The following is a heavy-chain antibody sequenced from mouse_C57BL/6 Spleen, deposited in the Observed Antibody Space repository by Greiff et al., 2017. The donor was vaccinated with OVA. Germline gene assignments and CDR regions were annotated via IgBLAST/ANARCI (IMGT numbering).Heavy chain of an antibody. Sequence: QVQLQQSGPGLVQPSQSLSITCTVSGFSLTSYGVHWVRQSPGKGLEWLGVIWRGGSTDYNAAFMSRLSITKDNSKSQVFFKMNSRQADDTAIYYCAKKWGYDNDAMDDWGQGTSVTVSS. D-gene: IGHD2-2*01. V-gene: IGHV2-5*01. J-gene: IGHJ4*01. CDR2: IWRGGST. CDR3: AKKWGYDNDAMDD. CDR1: GFSLTSYG.